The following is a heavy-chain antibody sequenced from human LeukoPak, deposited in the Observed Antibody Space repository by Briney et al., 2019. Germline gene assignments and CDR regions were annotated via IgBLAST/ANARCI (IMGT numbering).Heavy chain of an antibody. CDR2: IYYSGST. D-gene: IGHD1-26*01. Sequence: SETLSLTCTVSGGSISSSSYYWGWIRQPPGKGLEWIGSIYYSGSTYYNPSLKSRVTISVDTSKNQFSLKLSSVTAADTAVYYCARQSGSALFDYWGQGTLVTVSS. CDR3: ARQSGSALFDY. CDR1: GGSISSSSYY. J-gene: IGHJ4*02. V-gene: IGHV4-39*01.